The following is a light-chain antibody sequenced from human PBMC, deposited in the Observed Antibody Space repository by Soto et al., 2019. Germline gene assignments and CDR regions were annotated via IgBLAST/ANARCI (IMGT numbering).Light chain of an antibody. CDR3: QRANSFPCA. V-gene: IGKV1-12*01. J-gene: IGKJ3*01. CDR1: QGISSW. CDR2: AAS. Sequence: DIQMTQSPSSVSASVGDRVTITCRASQGISSWLAWYQQKPGKAPKLLIYAASSLQSGVASRFSGRGSGTAVTLTVSSLQPEDCATYYSQRANSFPCAFGPGTKVDIK.